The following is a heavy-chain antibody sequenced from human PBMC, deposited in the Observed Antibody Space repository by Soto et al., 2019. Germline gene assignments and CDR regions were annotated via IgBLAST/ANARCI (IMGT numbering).Heavy chain of an antibody. V-gene: IGHV4-34*01. Sequence: SETLSLTCAVYGGSFSGYYWSWIRQPPGKGLEWIGEINHSGSTNYNPSLKSRVTISVDTSKNQFSLKLSSVTAADTAVYYCARAPRITMVRGVPYGMDVWGQGTTVTVSS. J-gene: IGHJ6*02. D-gene: IGHD3-10*01. CDR2: INHSGST. CDR1: GGSFSGYY. CDR3: ARAPRITMVRGVPYGMDV.